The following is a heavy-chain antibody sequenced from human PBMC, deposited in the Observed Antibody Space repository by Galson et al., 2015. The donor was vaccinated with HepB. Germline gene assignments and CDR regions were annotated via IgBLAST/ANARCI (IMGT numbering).Heavy chain of an antibody. CDR2: ISSSSTTI. CDR3: AKESSTMVRGVIQG. D-gene: IGHD3-10*01. CDR1: GFTFSSYS. V-gene: IGHV3-48*01. J-gene: IGHJ4*02. Sequence: LRLSCAASGFTFSSYSLNWVRQAPGKGLEWVSYISSSSTTIYYADSVKGRFTISRDNAKNSLYLQMNSLRAEDTAVYYCAKESSTMVRGVIQGWGQGTLVTVSS.